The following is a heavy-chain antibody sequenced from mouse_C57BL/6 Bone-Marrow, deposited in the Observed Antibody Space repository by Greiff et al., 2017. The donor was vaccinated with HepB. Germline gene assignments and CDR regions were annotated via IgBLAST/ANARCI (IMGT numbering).Heavy chain of an antibody. V-gene: IGHV1-82*01. CDR1: GYAFSSSW. CDR3: ASLYCYDDDWNWYFDV. J-gene: IGHJ1*03. CDR2: IYPGDGDT. D-gene: IGHD2-12*01. Sequence: QVQLQQSGPELVKPGASVKISCKASGYAFSSSWMNWVKQRPGKGLEWIGRIYPGDGDTNYNGKFKGKATLTVDKSSSTAYMQLSSLTSEDSAVYVCASLYCYDDDWNWYFDVWGTGTTVTVSS.